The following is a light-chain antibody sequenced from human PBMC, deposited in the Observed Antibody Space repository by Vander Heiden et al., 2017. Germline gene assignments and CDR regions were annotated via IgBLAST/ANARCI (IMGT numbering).Light chain of an antibody. CDR2: AAS. V-gene: IGKV1-39*01. CDR1: QSISSY. J-gene: IGKJ2*02. CDR3: QQSYSTPST. Sequence: DIQMTQSPSSLSASVGDRVTITCRASQSISSYLNWYQQKPGKAPKPLIYAASSLQSGVPSRFSGSGSGTDFTLTISSLQPEDFATYYCQQSYSTPSTFGQGTKLESK.